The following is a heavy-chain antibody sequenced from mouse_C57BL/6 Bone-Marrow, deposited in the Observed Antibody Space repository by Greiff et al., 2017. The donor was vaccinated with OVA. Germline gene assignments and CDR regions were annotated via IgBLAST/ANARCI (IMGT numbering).Heavy chain of an antibody. D-gene: IGHD1-1*01. CDR2: IDPSDSYT. CDR3: ARERDYYGSSLYFDY. CDR1: GYTFTSYW. V-gene: IGHV1-69*01. J-gene: IGHJ2*01. Sequence: QVQLQQPGAELVMPGASVKLSCKASGYTFTSYWMHWVKQRPGQGLEWIGEIDPSDSYTNYNQKFKGKSTLTVDKSSSTAYMQLSSLTSEDSAVYYCARERDYYGSSLYFDYWGQGTTLTVSS.